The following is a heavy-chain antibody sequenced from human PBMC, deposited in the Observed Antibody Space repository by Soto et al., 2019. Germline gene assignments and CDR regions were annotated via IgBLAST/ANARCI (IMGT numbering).Heavy chain of an antibody. D-gene: IGHD3-9*01. Sequence: SETLSLTCTVSGGSISSYYWSWIRQPPGKGLEWIGYIYYSGSTNYNPSLKSRVTISVDTSKNQFSLKLSSVTAADTAVYYCARAAAGYDASDIWGQGTMVTVSS. CDR2: IYYSGST. CDR3: ARAAAGYDASDI. V-gene: IGHV4-59*01. CDR1: GGSISSYY. J-gene: IGHJ3*02.